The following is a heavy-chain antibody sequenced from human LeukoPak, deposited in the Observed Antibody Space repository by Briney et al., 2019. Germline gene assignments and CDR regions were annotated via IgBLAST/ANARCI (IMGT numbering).Heavy chain of an antibody. V-gene: IGHV1-8*01. CDR2: MNPNSGNT. J-gene: IGHJ4*02. D-gene: IGHD6-13*01. CDR3: ASTSGYSCSWYYFDY. CDR1: GYTFTSYD. Sequence: ASVKVSCKASGYTFTSYDINWVRQATGQGLEWMGWMNPNSGNTNYSQKFQGRVTMPRDMSTVTVYMELSSLRSEDTAVYYCASTSGYSCSWYYFDYWGQGTPVTVS.